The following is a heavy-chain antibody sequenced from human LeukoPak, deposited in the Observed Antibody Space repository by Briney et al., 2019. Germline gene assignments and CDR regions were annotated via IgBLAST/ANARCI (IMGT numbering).Heavy chain of an antibody. D-gene: IGHD3-10*01. CDR2: INHSGST. J-gene: IGHJ6*02. CDR3: ARQRGSGSYSPYYYYYGMDV. V-gene: IGHV4-34*01. Sequence: SETLSLTCAVYGGSFSGYYWSWIRQPPGKGLEWIGEINHSGSTNYNPSLKSRVTISVDTSKNQFSLKLSSVTAADTAVYYCARQRGSGSYSPYYYYYGMDVWGQGTTVTVSS. CDR1: GGSFSGYY.